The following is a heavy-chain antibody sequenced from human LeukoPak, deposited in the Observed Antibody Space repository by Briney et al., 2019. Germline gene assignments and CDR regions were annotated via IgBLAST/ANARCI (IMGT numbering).Heavy chain of an antibody. V-gene: IGHV3-7*01. CDR1: GFTFSRNW. CDR2: IKQDGSEK. D-gene: IGHD6-19*01. J-gene: IGHJ4*02. Sequence: PGGSLRLSCAGSGFTFSRNWMNWVRQAPGRGLEWVANIKQDGSEKYYVDSVKGRFTISRDNAKNSLHLQMNSLRVEDTAVYYCAGGVGWLADNWGQGTLVTVSS. CDR3: AGGVGWLADN.